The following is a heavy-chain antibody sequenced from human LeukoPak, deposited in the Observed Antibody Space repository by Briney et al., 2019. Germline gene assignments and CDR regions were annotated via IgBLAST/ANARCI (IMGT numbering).Heavy chain of an antibody. V-gene: IGHV1-69*13. J-gene: IGHJ6*02. Sequence: ASVKVSCKDSGGTFSSYAISWVRQAPGQGLEWMGGIIPIFGTANYAQKFQGRVTITADESTSTAYMELSSLRSEDTAVYYCARRPHSSSWYWDYYYGMDVWGQGTTVTVSS. CDR1: GGTFSSYA. CDR2: IIPIFGTA. D-gene: IGHD6-13*01. CDR3: ARRPHSSSWYWDYYYGMDV.